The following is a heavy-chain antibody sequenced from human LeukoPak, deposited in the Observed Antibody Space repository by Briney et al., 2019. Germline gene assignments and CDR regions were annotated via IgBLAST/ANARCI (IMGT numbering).Heavy chain of an antibody. Sequence: GGSLRLSCAASGFTFNSYGMHWVRQAPGKGLEWVAVIWYDGSNTYYADSVKGRFTISRDDSKNTLYLQMNSLRAEDTAVYYCAKGVGAPAYYYYMDVWGKGTTVTVSS. CDR2: IWYDGSNT. J-gene: IGHJ6*03. V-gene: IGHV3-33*06. CDR1: GFTFNSYG. CDR3: AKGVGAPAYYYYMDV. D-gene: IGHD1-26*01.